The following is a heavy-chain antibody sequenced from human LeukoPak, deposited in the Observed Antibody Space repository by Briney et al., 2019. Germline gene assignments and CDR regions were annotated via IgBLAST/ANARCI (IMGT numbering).Heavy chain of an antibody. D-gene: IGHD3-3*01. CDR3: ARVKYDFLSGYYSEADYYYYMDV. Sequence: ASVKVSFKASGYTFTSYDINWVRQATGQGLEWMGWMNPNSGNTGYAQKFQGRVTMTRNSSISTAYMELSSLRSEDTAVYYCARVKYDFLSGYYSEADYYYYMDVWGKGTTVTVSS. J-gene: IGHJ6*03. CDR2: MNPNSGNT. V-gene: IGHV1-8*01. CDR1: GYTFTSYD.